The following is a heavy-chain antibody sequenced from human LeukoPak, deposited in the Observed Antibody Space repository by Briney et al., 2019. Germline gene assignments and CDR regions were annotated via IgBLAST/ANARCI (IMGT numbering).Heavy chain of an antibody. D-gene: IGHD6-19*01. CDR3: ARGTLYSGWSYYFDY. J-gene: IGHJ4*02. Sequence: PSETLSLTRTVSGYSISSGYYWGWIRQPPGKGLEWIGSIYHSGSTYYNPSLRSRVTISVDTSKNDFSLRLRSVTAADTAMYYCARGTLYSGWSYYFDYWGQGSQVTVSS. CDR1: GYSISSGYY. CDR2: IYHSGST. V-gene: IGHV4-38-2*02.